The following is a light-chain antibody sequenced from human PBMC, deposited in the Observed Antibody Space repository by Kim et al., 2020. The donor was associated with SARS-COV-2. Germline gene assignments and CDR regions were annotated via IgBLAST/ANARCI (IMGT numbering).Light chain of an antibody. CDR1: LGDKY. V-gene: IGLV3-1*01. Sequence: LGDKYACWYQQKSGQSPVLVIYHDTKRPSGIPERFSGSNSGNTATLTISGTQAMDEADYYCQAWDSNTAVFGGGTQLTVL. J-gene: IGLJ2*01. CDR3: QAWDSNTAV. CDR2: HDT.